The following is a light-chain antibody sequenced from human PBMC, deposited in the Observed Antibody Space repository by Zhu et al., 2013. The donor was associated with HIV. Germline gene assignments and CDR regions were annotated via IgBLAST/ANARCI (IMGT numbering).Light chain of an antibody. CDR3: QQTYITPLT. CDR1: QSISSY. CDR2: AAS. J-gene: IGKJ4*01. Sequence: DIQMTQSPSSLSASVGDRVTITCRASQSISSYLNWYHQKPGKAPELLIYAASSLQGGVPSRFSGSGSGTDFTLTISSLQPEDFATYYCQQTYITPLTFGGGTKVEIK. V-gene: IGKV1-39*01.